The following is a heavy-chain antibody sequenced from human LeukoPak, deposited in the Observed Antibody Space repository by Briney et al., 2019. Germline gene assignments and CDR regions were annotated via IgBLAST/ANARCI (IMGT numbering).Heavy chain of an antibody. J-gene: IGHJ4*02. CDR1: RFTFSSYA. CDR2: ISSNGGST. D-gene: IGHD6-19*01. V-gene: IGHV3-64*01. Sequence: GGSLRLSCAASRFTFSSYAMHWVRQAPGKGLEYVSAISSNGGSTYYANSVKGRFTISRDNSKNTLYLQMGGLRAEDMAVYYCARGVLARGSSGWYFDYWGQGTLVTVSS. CDR3: ARGVLARGSSGWYFDY.